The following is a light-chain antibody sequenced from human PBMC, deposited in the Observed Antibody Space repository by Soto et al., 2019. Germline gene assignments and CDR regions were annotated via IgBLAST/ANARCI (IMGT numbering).Light chain of an antibody. CDR2: GNS. CDR3: QSYDGSLSGAV. V-gene: IGLV1-40*01. Sequence: QSVLTQPPSVSGAPGQRVTISCTGSSSNIGAGYDVHWYQQLPGTAPKLLIYGNSNRPSGVPDRFAGSKSGTSASLAITGLQAEDEAEYYCQSYDGSLSGAVFGGGTQLTVL. J-gene: IGLJ7*01. CDR1: SSNIGAGYD.